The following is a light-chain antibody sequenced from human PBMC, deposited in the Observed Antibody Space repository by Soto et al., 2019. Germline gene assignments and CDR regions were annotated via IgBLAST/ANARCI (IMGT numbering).Light chain of an antibody. Sequence: QSALTQPASVSGSPGQSITISCTGTSSDVGGYNYVSWYQQHPGKAPKFMIYDVSNRPSGVSNRFSGSKSDNTASLTISGLQDEDAADYYCSSYTTSNTRQIVFGTGTKLTVL. CDR2: DVS. J-gene: IGLJ1*01. CDR3: SSYTTSNTRQIV. CDR1: SSDVGGYNY. V-gene: IGLV2-14*01.